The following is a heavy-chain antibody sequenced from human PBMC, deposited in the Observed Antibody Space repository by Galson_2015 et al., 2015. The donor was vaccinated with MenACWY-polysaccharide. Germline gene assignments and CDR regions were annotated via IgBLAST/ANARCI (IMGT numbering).Heavy chain of an antibody. CDR2: MSPNSGNT. J-gene: IGHJ4*02. V-gene: IGHV1-8*01. CDR1: GYTFTSYD. D-gene: IGHD2-21*01. CDR3: ARIIARKHTFADS. Sequence: SVKVSCKASGYTFTSYDINWVRQATGQGLEWMGWMSPNSGNTGYAQKFQGRVTMTSSSAMSTAFMELSSLRSEDTAVYYCARIIARKHTFADSWGQGTLVTVSS.